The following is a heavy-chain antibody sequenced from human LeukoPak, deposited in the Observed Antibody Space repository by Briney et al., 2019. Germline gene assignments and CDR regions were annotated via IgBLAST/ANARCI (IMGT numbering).Heavy chain of an antibody. CDR3: ARPLGEWLVPFDS. CDR2: IYYSGNT. D-gene: IGHD6-19*01. Sequence: PSETRSFTCTVSGASISSSSYYWGWIRQPPGKGLDWIGSIYYSGNTYYNPSLKSRVTISVDTSKNQFSLKVRSVTAADTAVYYCARPLGEWLVPFDSWGQGTLVTVSS. J-gene: IGHJ4*02. CDR1: GASISSSSYY. V-gene: IGHV4-39*01.